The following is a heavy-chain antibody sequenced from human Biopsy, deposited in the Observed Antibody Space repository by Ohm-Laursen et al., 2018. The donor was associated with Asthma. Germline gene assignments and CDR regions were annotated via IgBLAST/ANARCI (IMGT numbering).Heavy chain of an antibody. D-gene: IGHD3-10*01. J-gene: IGHJ6*02. V-gene: IGHV1-18*01. CDR2: ISVYNGNT. Sequence: ASVKVSCKTSGYTFNSAGITWVRQAPGQGLEWMGWISVYNGNTKVAQKLQDRVTMITDTSASTAYMELRSLRSDDTAVYFCARAVDYSHYYGIDVWGQGTTVTVS. CDR3: ARAVDYSHYYGIDV. CDR1: GYTFNSAG.